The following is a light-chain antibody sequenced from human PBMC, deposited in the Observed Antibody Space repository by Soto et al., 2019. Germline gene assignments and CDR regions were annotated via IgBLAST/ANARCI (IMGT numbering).Light chain of an antibody. Sequence: EIVMTQSPATLSVSPGERATLACRASQSVSNNLAWYQQKPGQAPRLLIYGASTRATDIPARFSGSGSGTEFTLTISSLQSEDFAVYYCQQYNKWPLTFGPGTNVDIK. V-gene: IGKV3-15*01. CDR3: QQYNKWPLT. J-gene: IGKJ3*01. CDR1: QSVSNN. CDR2: GAS.